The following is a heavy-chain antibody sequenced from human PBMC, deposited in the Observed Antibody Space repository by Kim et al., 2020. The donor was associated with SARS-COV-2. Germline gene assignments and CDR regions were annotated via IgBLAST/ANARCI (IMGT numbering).Heavy chain of an antibody. J-gene: IGHJ1*01. V-gene: IGHV3-53*01. D-gene: IGHD1-7*01. CDR3: ARDMTSRNSF. CDR2: GTA. Sequence: GTANYVDSVKGRFTRSRDDSKNTVYLQMNSLRGEDTAVYYCARDMTSRNSFWGQGTQVTVSS.